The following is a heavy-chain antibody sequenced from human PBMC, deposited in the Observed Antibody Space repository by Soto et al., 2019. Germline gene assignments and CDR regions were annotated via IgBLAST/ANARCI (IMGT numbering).Heavy chain of an antibody. J-gene: IGHJ4*02. V-gene: IGHV4-39*01. CDR2: IYYSGST. CDR3: ARSSTIRPNFDY. CDR1: GGSISSSTYY. D-gene: IGHD2-2*01. Sequence: SETLSLTCTVSGGSISSSTYYWGWIRQPPGKGLEWIGSIYYSGSTYYSPSLKSRVTMSVDTSKNQFSLNLSSVTAADTAVYYCARSSTIRPNFDYWGQGTLVTVSS.